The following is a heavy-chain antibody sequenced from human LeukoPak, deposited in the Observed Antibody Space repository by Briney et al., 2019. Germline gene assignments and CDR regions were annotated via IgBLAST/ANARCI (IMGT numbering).Heavy chain of an antibody. CDR1: GFTFSSYA. D-gene: IGHD1-20*01. CDR3: AKSFLGITGTTTEYYFDY. J-gene: IGHJ4*02. Sequence: GGSLRLSCAASGFTFSSYAMSWVRQAPGKGLEWVSAISGSGGSTYYADSVKGRFTISRDNSKNTLYLQMNSLRAEDTAVYYCAKSFLGITGTTTEYYFDYWGQGTLVTVSS. CDR2: ISGSGGST. V-gene: IGHV3-23*01.